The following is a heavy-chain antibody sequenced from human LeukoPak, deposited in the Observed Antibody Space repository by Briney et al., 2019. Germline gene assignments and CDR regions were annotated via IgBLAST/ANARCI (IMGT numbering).Heavy chain of an antibody. CDR3: ARDAYCGGDCLAEYFQH. D-gene: IGHD2-21*02. CDR1: GYTFTSYA. CDR2: INAGNGNT. J-gene: IGHJ1*01. V-gene: IGHV1-3*01. Sequence: GASVKVSCKASGYTFTSYAMHWVRQAPGQRLEWMGWINAGNGNTKYSQKFQGRVTITRDTSASTAYMELSSLRSEDTAVYYCARDAYCGGDCLAEYFQHWGQGTLVTVSS.